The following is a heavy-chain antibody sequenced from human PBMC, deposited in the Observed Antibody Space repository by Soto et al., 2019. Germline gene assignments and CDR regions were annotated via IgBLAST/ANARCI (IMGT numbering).Heavy chain of an antibody. D-gene: IGHD3-10*01. CDR1: GGSISSYY. Sequence: SVTLSLTCTVSGGSISSYYWSWIRQPPGKGLEWIGHIYYSGRTYTNPSLQSQVTISVDTSKTQFSLRLTSVTAADTAVYYCARGPTSDKVDYWGQGTLVTVSS. CDR3: ARGPTSDKVDY. V-gene: IGHV4-59*08. J-gene: IGHJ4*02. CDR2: IYYSGRT.